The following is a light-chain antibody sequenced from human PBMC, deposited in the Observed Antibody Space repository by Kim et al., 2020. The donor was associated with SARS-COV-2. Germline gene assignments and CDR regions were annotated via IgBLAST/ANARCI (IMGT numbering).Light chain of an antibody. CDR3: AAWDGGLNGVL. Sequence: QSVLTQPPSASGTPGQRVTISCSGSSSNIGINDVNWYQQLPGTAPRLLIYSSNERPSGVPDRFSGSRSGTSASLAISGLQSEDEADYYCAAWDGGLNGVLFGGGTKLTVL. CDR1: SSNIGIND. V-gene: IGLV1-44*01. J-gene: IGLJ2*01. CDR2: SSN.